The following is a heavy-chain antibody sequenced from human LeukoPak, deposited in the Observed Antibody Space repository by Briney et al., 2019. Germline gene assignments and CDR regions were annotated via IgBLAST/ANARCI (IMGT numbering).Heavy chain of an antibody. CDR2: IRPAGSEQ. J-gene: IGHJ4*02. CDR1: GFTFTNFW. D-gene: IGHD4-11*01. Sequence: GGSLRLSCAASGFTFTNFWMNWIRRAPGRGLEWVANIRPAGSEQFYVDSVKGRFTISRDNAKNSVYLQMNSLRADDTAVYYCAGRDSARNPWAYWGQGTLVTVST. V-gene: IGHV3-7*01. CDR3: AGRDSARNPWAY.